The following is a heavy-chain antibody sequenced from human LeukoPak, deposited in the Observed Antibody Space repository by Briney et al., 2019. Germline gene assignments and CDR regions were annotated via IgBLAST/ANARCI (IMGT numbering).Heavy chain of an antibody. D-gene: IGHD3-22*01. J-gene: IGHJ3*02. Sequence: ASVKVSCKASGYTFTSYGISWVRQAPGQGLGWMGWISAYNGNTNYAQKLQGRVTMTTDTSTSTAYMELRSLRSDDTAVYYCARDVTYYYDSSGYRDAFDIWGQGTMVTVSS. CDR2: ISAYNGNT. CDR1: GYTFTSYG. CDR3: ARDVTYYYDSSGYRDAFDI. V-gene: IGHV1-18*01.